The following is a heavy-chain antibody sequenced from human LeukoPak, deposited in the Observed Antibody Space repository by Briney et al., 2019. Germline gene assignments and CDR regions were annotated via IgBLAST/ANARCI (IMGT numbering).Heavy chain of an antibody. Sequence: PSETLSLTCTVSGGPITISYWSWMRLPPGKGLEGVGYIYYRGSTNYNPSLKSRVTISVDTSKNQFSLSLSSVTAADTAIYYCARDPRGQGYNFRISDAFDIWGQGTMVTVSS. J-gene: IGHJ3*02. CDR1: GGPITISY. CDR2: IYYRGST. D-gene: IGHD5-24*01. CDR3: ARDPRGQGYNFRISDAFDI. V-gene: IGHV4-59*01.